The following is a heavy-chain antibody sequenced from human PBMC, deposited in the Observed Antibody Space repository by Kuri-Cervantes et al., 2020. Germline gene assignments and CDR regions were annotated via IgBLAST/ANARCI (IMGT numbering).Heavy chain of an antibody. D-gene: IGHD2-2*01. CDR1: GGSFSGYY. V-gene: IGHV4-34*01. CDR2: INHSGST. CDR3: ARDGCSSTSCYYFSAFDI. J-gene: IGHJ3*02. Sequence: ESLKISCAVYGGSFSGYYWSWIRQPPGKGLEWIGEINHSGSTNYNPSLKSRVTISVDTSKNQFSLKLSSVTAADTAVYYCARDGCSSTSCYYFSAFDIWGQGTMVTVSS.